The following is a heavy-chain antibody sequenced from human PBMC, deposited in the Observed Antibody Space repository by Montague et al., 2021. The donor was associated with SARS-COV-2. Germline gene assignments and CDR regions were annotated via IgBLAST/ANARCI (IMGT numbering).Heavy chain of an antibody. V-gene: IGHV4-59*12. J-gene: IGHJ6*02. CDR3: ARQATGSYFYYGVDV. CDR2: TFNTGST. CDR1: GDSINTYY. D-gene: IGHD3-22*01. Sequence: SETLSLTCTVSGDSINTYYWNWIRKPQGKGLGGLGPTFNTGSTNXXPSFKSGVTISLDTSKNQFFLKVTSVTAADTAVYYCARQATGSYFYYGVDVWGQGTTVTVSS.